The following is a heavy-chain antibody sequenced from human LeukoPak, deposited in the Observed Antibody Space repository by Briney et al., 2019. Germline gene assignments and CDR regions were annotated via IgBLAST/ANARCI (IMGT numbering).Heavy chain of an antibody. V-gene: IGHV4-39*07. Sequence: PSETLSLTCTVSGGSISSSSYYWGWIRQPPGKGLEWIGSIYYSGSTYYNPSLKSRVTISVDTSKNQFSLKLSSVTAADTAVYYCARLPHVYDILTGYYIAGHFDYWGQGTLVTVSS. CDR3: ARLPHVYDILTGYYIAGHFDY. D-gene: IGHD3-9*01. CDR2: IYYSGST. CDR1: GGSISSSSYY. J-gene: IGHJ4*02.